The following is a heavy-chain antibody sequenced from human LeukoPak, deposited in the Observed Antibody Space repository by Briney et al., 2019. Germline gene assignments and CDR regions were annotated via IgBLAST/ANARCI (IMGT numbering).Heavy chain of an antibody. Sequence: SETLSLTCTVSGGSISSYYWSWIRQPPGTGLEWIGYIYYSGSTNYNPSLKSRVTISVDTSKNQFSLKVTSVTAADTAVYYCARDMAVAPYNWFDPWGQGTLVTVSS. CDR1: GGSISSYY. D-gene: IGHD6-19*01. J-gene: IGHJ5*02. V-gene: IGHV4-59*12. CDR2: IYYSGST. CDR3: ARDMAVAPYNWFDP.